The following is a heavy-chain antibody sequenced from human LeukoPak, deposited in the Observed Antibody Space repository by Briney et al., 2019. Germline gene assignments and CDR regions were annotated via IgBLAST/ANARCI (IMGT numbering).Heavy chain of an antibody. CDR3: ARGPGNLREQKVYFDY. V-gene: IGHV3-48*02. Sequence: PGGSLRLSCAASGFTFSSYSMNWVRQAPGKGLEWVSYISSSSSTIYYADSVKGRFTISRDNAKNSLYLQMNSLRDEDTAVYYCARGPGNLREQKVYFDYWGQGTLVTVSS. CDR2: ISSSSSTI. CDR1: GFTFSSYS. D-gene: IGHD1/OR15-1a*01. J-gene: IGHJ4*02.